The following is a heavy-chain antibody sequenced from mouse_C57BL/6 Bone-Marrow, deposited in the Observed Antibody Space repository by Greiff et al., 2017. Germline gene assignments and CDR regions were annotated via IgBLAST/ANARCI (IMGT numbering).Heavy chain of an antibody. CDR3: ARVGLYYYAMDY. D-gene: IGHD1-1*01. Sequence: VQRVESGAELVRPGTSVKMSCKASGYTFTNYWIGWAKQRPGHGLEWIGDIYPGGGYTNYNEKFKGKATLTADKSSSTAYMQFSSLTSEDSAIYYCARVGLYYYAMDYWGQGTSVTVSS. CDR2: IYPGGGYT. J-gene: IGHJ4*01. CDR1: GYTFTNYW. V-gene: IGHV1-63*01.